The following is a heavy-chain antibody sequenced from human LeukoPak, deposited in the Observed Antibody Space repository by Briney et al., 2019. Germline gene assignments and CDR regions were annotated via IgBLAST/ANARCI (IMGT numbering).Heavy chain of an antibody. D-gene: IGHD3-22*01. CDR3: ARASTMIVWVKAYYVDY. J-gene: IGHJ4*02. V-gene: IGHV4-39*07. CDR2: IYYSGRT. CDR1: GGSISSSSYY. Sequence: SETLSLTCTVSGGSISSSSYYWGWIRQPPGKGLEWIRRIYYSGRTYFNPSLKSRVTTTVNTSKNQFSLKLSSVTAADTAGYYCARASTMIVWVKAYYVDYWGQGDLGTASS.